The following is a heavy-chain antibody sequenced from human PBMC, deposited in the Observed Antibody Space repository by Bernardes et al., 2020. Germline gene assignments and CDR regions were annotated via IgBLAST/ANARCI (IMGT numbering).Heavy chain of an antibody. CDR1: GVNLTFYS. Sequence: GESLRLSCAASGVNLTFYSMNWVRRAPGKGLEWVSSISSSGSYIFYADSVKGRFTISRDSAKNSLNLQLDSLRVEDTAVYYCARALSGSSYLSAFDLWGHGTMVTVSS. V-gene: IGHV3-21*06. CDR2: ISSSGSYI. CDR3: ARALSGSSYLSAFDL. J-gene: IGHJ3*01. D-gene: IGHD6-6*01.